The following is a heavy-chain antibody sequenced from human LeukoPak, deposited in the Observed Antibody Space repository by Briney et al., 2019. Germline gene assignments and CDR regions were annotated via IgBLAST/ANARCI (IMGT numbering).Heavy chain of an antibody. D-gene: IGHD2-21*02. CDR2: ISGGGDIT. J-gene: IGHJ4*02. CDR1: GFNFANHA. Sequence: GGSLRISCAASGFNFANHAMSWVRQTPGKGLEWVSAISGGGDITYYADSVTGRFTISRDNSKDTLFLQMHSLRPGDTAVYYCVREDTPATANYWGQGTLVTISS. CDR3: VREDTPATANY. V-gene: IGHV3-23*01.